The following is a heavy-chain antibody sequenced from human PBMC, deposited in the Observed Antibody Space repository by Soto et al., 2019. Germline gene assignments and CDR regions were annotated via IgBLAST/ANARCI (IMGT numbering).Heavy chain of an antibody. V-gene: IGHV1-18*01. CDR1: GYTFTSYG. CDR3: ARGSYDYVWGSYRLALGDY. Sequence: QVQLVQSGAEVKKPGASVSVSCKASGYTFTSYGISWVRQAPGQGLEWMGWISAYNGNTNYAQKFKGRVTMTTDTSTSTANMELRSLSSDDTAVYYCARGSYDYVWGSYRLALGDYWGQGTLVTVSS. CDR2: ISAYNGNT. J-gene: IGHJ4*02. D-gene: IGHD3-16*02.